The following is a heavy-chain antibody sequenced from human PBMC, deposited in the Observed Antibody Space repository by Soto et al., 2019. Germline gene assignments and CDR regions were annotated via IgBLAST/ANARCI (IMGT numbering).Heavy chain of an antibody. J-gene: IGHJ3*02. V-gene: IGHV1-18*01. D-gene: IGHD3-16*01. CDR1: GYTFTSYG. CDR3: ARDVGVMAYTVIDAHDAYDI. Sequence: ASVKVSCKASGYTFTSYGISWVRQAPGQGLEWMGWISAYNGNTNYAQKLQGRVTMTTDTSTSTAYMELRSLRSDDTAVYYCARDVGVMAYTVIDAHDAYDIRRQGTMVTAS. CDR2: ISAYNGNT.